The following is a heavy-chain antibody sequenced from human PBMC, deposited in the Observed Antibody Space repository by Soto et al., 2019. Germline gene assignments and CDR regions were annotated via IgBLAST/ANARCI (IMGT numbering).Heavy chain of an antibody. Sequence: SETLSLTCAVSGDSITFSNWWSWIRQPPGKGLEWIGYVYYSGSTSYNPSLETGVTISVDTSKNQFSLKLTSVTPADTAIYYCARVKRSTSRLDPWGQGTLVTVPQ. D-gene: IGHD1-26*01. CDR3: ARVKRSTSRLDP. CDR2: VYYSGST. J-gene: IGHJ5*02. CDR1: GDSITFSNW. V-gene: IGHV4-59*01.